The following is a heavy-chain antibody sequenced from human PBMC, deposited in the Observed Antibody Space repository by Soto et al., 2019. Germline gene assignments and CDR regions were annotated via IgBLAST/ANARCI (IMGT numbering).Heavy chain of an antibody. Sequence: GEALQISCKVSGYSFPSYWMGWVPQMPGKGLEWMGIIYPGDSDTRYSPSFQGQVTISADKSISTAYLQWSSLKASDTAMYYCAMTYYDFWSGSYYGMDVWGQGTTVTVSS. D-gene: IGHD3-3*01. CDR2: IYPGDSDT. CDR1: GYSFPSYW. V-gene: IGHV5-51*01. J-gene: IGHJ6*02. CDR3: AMTYYDFWSGSYYGMDV.